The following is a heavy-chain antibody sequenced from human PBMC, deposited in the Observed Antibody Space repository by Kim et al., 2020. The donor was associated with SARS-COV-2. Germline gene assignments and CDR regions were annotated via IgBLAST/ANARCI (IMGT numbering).Heavy chain of an antibody. CDR2: IKQDGSEK. CDR3: ARDVRGSSWGNYYYYYGMDV. CDR1: GFTFSSYW. V-gene: IGHV3-7*03. J-gene: IGHJ6*02. Sequence: GGSLRLSCAASGFTFSSYWMSWVRQAPGKGLEWVANIKQDGSEKYYVDSVKGRFTISRDNAKNSLYLQMNSLRAEDTAVYYCARDVRGSSWGNYYYYYGMDVWGQGTTVTVSS. D-gene: IGHD6-13*01.